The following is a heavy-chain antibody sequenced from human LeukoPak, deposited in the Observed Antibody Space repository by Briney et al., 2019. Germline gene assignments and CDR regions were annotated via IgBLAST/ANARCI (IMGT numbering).Heavy chain of an antibody. CDR2: INHSGST. CDR1: GGSISSSSYY. D-gene: IGHD6-13*01. J-gene: IGHJ6*03. V-gene: IGHV4-39*07. Sequence: SETLSLTCTVSGGSISSSSYYWGWIRQPPGKGLEWIGEINHSGSTNYNPSLKSRVTISVDTSKNQFSLKLSSVTAADTAVYYCARGRRKGAAAGTPRPRPTLNYYYYYMDVWGKGTTVTVSS. CDR3: ARGRRKGAAAGTPRPRPTLNYYYYYMDV.